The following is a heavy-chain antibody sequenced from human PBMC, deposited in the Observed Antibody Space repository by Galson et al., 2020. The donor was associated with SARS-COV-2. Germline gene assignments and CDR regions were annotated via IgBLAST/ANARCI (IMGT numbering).Heavy chain of an antibody. V-gene: IGHV1-8*01. J-gene: IGHJ5*02. D-gene: IGHD4-17*01. CDR1: GYTFTNYE. CDR3: ARSYDDFATGFDP. CDR2: MNPNSGNT. Sequence: ASVKVSCQASGYTFTNYEINWVRQAPGQRLEWMGCMNPNSGNTGYAQKFQGRVTMTRTTSISTAYMELNSLTSEDTAVYYCARSYDDFATGFDPWGQGTLVTVSS.